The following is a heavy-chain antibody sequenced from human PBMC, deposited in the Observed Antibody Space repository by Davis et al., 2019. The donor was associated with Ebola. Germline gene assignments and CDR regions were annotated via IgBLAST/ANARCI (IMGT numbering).Heavy chain of an antibody. CDR3: ARALAGYCSGGSCYRRPIDY. J-gene: IGHJ4*02. V-gene: IGHV1-18*01. D-gene: IGHD2-15*01. Sequence: ASVKVSCKASGYTFTSYGISWVRQAPGQGLEWMGWISAYNGNTNYAQKLQGRVTMTRDTSTSTVYMELSSLRSEDTAVYYCARALAGYCSGGSCYRRPIDYWGQGTLVTVSS. CDR2: ISAYNGNT. CDR1: GYTFTSYG.